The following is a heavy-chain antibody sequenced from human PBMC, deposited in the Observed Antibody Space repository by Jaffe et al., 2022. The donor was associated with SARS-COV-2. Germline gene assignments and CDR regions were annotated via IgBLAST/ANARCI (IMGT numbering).Heavy chain of an antibody. J-gene: IGHJ4*02. V-gene: IGHV3-30*18. D-gene: IGHD4-17*01. Sequence: QVQLVESGGGVVQPGGSLRLSCAASGFTFNAYGMHWVRQAPGKGLEWVAVISKEGDKKYHADSVKGRFTISRDTSKNTLYLQLNSLRPEDTAVYYCAKGLRHLEKWGQGTLVTVSS. CDR3: AKGLRHLEK. CDR1: GFTFNAYG. CDR2: ISKEGDKK.